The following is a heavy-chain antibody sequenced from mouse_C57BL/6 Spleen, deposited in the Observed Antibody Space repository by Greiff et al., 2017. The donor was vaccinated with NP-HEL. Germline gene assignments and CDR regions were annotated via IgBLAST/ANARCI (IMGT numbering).Heavy chain of an antibody. CDR2: IRLKSDNYAT. CDR3: TGGWGGY. Sequence: DVMLVESGGGLVQPGGSMKLSCVASGFTFSNYWMNWVRQSPEKGLEWVAQIRLKSDNYATHYAESVKGRFTISRDDSKSSVYLQMNNLRAEDTGIYYCTGGWGGYWGQGTTLTVSS. V-gene: IGHV6-3*01. J-gene: IGHJ2*01. D-gene: IGHD3-2*02. CDR1: GFTFSNYW.